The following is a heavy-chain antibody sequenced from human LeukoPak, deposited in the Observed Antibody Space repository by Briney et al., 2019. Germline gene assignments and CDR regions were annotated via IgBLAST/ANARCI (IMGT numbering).Heavy chain of an antibody. Sequence: GGSLRLSCAASGFTFSDYYMSWIRQAPGKGLEWVSYISSSGSTIYYADSVEGRFTISRDNAKNSLYLQMNSLRAEDTAVYYCAREFSSPGYYYYGMDVWGQGTTVTVSS. CDR1: GFTFSDYY. CDR2: ISSSGSTI. V-gene: IGHV3-11*01. D-gene: IGHD6-6*01. J-gene: IGHJ6*02. CDR3: AREFSSPGYYYYGMDV.